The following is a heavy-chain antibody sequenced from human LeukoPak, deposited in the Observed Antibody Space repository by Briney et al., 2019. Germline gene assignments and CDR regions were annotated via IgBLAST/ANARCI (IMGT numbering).Heavy chain of an antibody. CDR1: GGSIGSYY. CDR2: IYYSGST. Sequence: SETLSLTCTVSGGSIGSYYWSWIRQPPGKGLEWIGYIYYSGSTNYNPSLKSRVTISVDTSKNQFSLKLSPVTAADTAVYYCARTIAAAATDPGYFDYWGQGTLVTVSS. V-gene: IGHV4-59*01. D-gene: IGHD6-13*01. J-gene: IGHJ4*02. CDR3: ARTIAAAATDPGYFDY.